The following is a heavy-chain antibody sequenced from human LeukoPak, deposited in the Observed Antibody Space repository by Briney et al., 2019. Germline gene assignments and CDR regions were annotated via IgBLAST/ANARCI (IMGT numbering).Heavy chain of an antibody. J-gene: IGHJ4*02. Sequence: PGGSLRLSCAASGFTFSSYEMNWVRQAPGKGLEWVSYISSSGSTIYCADSVKGRFTISRDNAKNSLYLQMNSLRAEDTAVYYCARDFRGSSWYGRDYWGQGTLVTVSS. CDR2: ISSSGSTI. CDR1: GFTFSSYE. CDR3: ARDFRGSSWYGRDY. D-gene: IGHD6-13*01. V-gene: IGHV3-48*03.